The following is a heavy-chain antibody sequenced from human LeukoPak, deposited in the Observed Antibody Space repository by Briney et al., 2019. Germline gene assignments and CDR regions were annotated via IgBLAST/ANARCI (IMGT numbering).Heavy chain of an antibody. CDR3: AGAGDSTSPLDY. Sequence: SETLSLTCTVSGGSFSSYYWNWIRQPAGKGLEWIGRIYTSGSTNYNPSLKSRVTMSVDTSKNQFSVKLNSVTAADTAVYYCAGAGDSTSPLDYWGQGTLVTVSS. CDR2: IYTSGST. J-gene: IGHJ4*02. V-gene: IGHV4-4*07. D-gene: IGHD6-13*01. CDR1: GGSFSSYY.